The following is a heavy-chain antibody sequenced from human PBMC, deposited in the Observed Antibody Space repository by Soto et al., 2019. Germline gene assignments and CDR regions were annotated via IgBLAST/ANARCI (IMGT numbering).Heavy chain of an antibody. CDR2: TYYRSKGYN. D-gene: IGHD1-1*01. Sequence: SPTLSLTCAISGDSVSSNSAAWNWIRQSPSRGLEWLGRTYYRSKGYNDYAVSVKSRITINPDTSTNQFSLQLKSMTPEATAVYSWARDQNGLGLWGQGPLVTVSS. J-gene: IGHJ4*02. V-gene: IGHV6-1*01. CDR1: GDSVSSNSAA. CDR3: ARDQNGLGL.